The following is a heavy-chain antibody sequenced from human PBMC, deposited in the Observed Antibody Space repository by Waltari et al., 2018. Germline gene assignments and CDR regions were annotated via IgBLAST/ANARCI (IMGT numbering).Heavy chain of an antibody. CDR2: IIPIVGTA. CDR1: GGTFSSYA. CDR3: AHSIVGAHIDY. Sequence: QVQLVQSGAEVKKPGSSVKVSCKASGGTFSSYAISWVRQAPGQGLEWMGRIIPIVGTANYAQKFPGRVTITADKSTSTAYMELSSLRSEDTAVYYCAHSIVGAHIDYWGQGTLVTVSS. V-gene: IGHV1-69*08. D-gene: IGHD1-26*01. J-gene: IGHJ4*02.